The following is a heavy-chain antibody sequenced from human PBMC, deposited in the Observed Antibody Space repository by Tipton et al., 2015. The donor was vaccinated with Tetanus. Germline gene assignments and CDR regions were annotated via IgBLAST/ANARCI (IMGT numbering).Heavy chain of an antibody. CDR3: AREADCSGGSCFSGDFDT. D-gene: IGHD2-15*01. V-gene: IGHV3-33*01. CDR1: GFIFSSYG. Sequence: CAASGFIFSSYGIHWVRQAPGKGLEWLAVSWYDGTDKYYADPAKGRFTISRDNSKNTLYLQMNSLRAEDTALYYCAREADCSGGSCFSGDFDTWGQGTQVTVSS. J-gene: IGHJ4*02. CDR2: SWYDGTDK.